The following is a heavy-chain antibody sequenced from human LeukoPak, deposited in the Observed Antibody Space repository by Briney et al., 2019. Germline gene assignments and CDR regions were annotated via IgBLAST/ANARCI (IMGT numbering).Heavy chain of an antibody. CDR2: FSGGVSTT. D-gene: IGHD2-15*01. CDR1: GFTFNNYA. Sequence: GGSLRLSCAASGFTFNNYAMSWVRQAPGKGLEWVSVFSGGVSTTYYADSVKGRFTISRDNSKNMLYLQMNSPRVEDTAVYYCAKAPQRSCGGVRCYPFDYWGQGALVTVSS. J-gene: IGHJ4*02. CDR3: AKAPQRSCGGVRCYPFDY. V-gene: IGHV3-23*01.